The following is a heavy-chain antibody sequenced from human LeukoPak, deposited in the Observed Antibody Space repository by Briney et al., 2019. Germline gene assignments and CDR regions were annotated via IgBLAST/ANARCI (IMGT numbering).Heavy chain of an antibody. V-gene: IGHV3-30*02. J-gene: IGHJ3*02. CDR1: GFTFSSYG. CDR2: IRYDGSNK. CDR3: AKEHSAFDAFDI. Sequence: PGGSLRLSCAASGFTFSSYGMHWVRQAPGKGLEWVAFIRYDGSNKYYADSVKGRFTISRDNSKNTLYLQMSSLRAEDTAVYYCAKEHSAFDAFDIWGQGTMVTVSS. D-gene: IGHD3-10*01.